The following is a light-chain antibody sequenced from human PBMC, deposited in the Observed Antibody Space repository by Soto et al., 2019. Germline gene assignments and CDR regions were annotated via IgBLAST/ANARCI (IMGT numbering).Light chain of an antibody. V-gene: IGLV2-14*01. CDR3: CSYTTSNTRQIV. Sequence: QSALTQPASVSGSPGQSITISCTGTSSDVGGYHYVSWYQQHPGKAPIFMIYDVSNRPSGVSNRFSGSKSGNTASLTISGLQAEDEADYYCCSYTTSNTRQIVFGTGTKLTVL. J-gene: IGLJ1*01. CDR1: SSDVGGYHY. CDR2: DVS.